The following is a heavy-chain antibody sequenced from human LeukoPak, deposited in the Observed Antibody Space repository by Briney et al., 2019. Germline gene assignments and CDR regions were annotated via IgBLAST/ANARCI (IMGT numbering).Heavy chain of an antibody. V-gene: IGHV5-51*01. Sequence: GESLKISCKGSGYSLTSYWIGWVRQMPGKGLEWMGIIYPGDFDTRYSPSFQGQVTISADKSISTAYLQWSSLKASDTAMYYCARHRAVCSSTSCHLRNYYYYMDVWGKGTTVTVSS. D-gene: IGHD2-2*01. CDR3: ARHRAVCSSTSCHLRNYYYYMDV. CDR2: IYPGDFDT. CDR1: GYSLTSYW. J-gene: IGHJ6*03.